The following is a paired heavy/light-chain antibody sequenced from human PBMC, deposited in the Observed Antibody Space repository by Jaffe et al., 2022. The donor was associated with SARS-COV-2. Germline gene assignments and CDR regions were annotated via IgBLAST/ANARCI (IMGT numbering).Light chain of an antibody. CDR1: QSVLYSSNNKNY. CDR3: QQYYSAPHT. CDR2: WAS. V-gene: IGKV4-1*01. Sequence: DIVMTQSPDSLAVSLGERATINCKSSQSVLYSSNNKNYLVWYQQKPGQPPKLLIYWASTRGSGVPDRFTGSGSGTDFTLTINSLQAEDVAVYYCQQYYSAPHTFGQGTKLEIK. J-gene: IGKJ2*01.
Heavy chain of an antibody. Sequence: EVQLVESGGGLVQPGGSLRLSCAASGFTFSSYEMHWVRQASGKGLMWVSRMNSDGSITTYADSVKGRFTISRDNAKNTLYLQVNSLRVEDTAIYYCARGGIYCSSASCYSYGLDVWGQGTTVTVSS. CDR2: MNSDGSIT. CDR3: ARGGIYCSSASCYSYGLDV. V-gene: IGHV3-74*03. D-gene: IGHD2-2*01. CDR1: GFTFSSYE. J-gene: IGHJ6*02.